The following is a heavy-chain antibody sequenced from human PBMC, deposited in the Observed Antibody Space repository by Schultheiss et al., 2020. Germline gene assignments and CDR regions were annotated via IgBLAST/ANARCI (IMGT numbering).Heavy chain of an antibody. CDR1: GYSFTSYW. D-gene: IGHD6-19*01. J-gene: IGHJ6*02. CDR2: IYPGDSDT. CDR3: ARHRIAVAGTVHYYGMDV. Sequence: GESLKIPCKGSGYSFTSYWIGWVRQMPGKGLEWMGIIYPGDSDTRYSPSFQGQVTISADKSISTAYLQWSSLKASDTAMYYCARHRIAVAGTVHYYGMDVWGQGTTVTVSS. V-gene: IGHV5-51*01.